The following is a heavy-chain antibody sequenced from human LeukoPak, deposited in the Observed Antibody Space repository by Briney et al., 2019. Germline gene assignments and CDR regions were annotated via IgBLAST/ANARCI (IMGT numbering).Heavy chain of an antibody. Sequence: GSSLRLSCAASGFTFSRNVMHWVRQAPGKGLEWVALISYDGNNKFYADSVEGRFTISRDNSRNTLYLQMSSLRGEDAAVYSCARGGIPTGPYYYFYYMDVWGKGTAVTVSS. CDR1: GFTFSRNV. CDR2: ISYDGNNK. CDR3: ARGGIPTGPYYYFYYMDV. J-gene: IGHJ6*03. V-gene: IGHV3-30*04. D-gene: IGHD3-10*01.